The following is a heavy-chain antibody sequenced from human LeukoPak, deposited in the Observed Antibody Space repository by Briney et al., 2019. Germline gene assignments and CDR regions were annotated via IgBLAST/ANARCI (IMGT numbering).Heavy chain of an antibody. V-gene: IGHV1-2*02. CDR1: GYIFIDYY. CDR2: INPNSGVT. CDR3: ARAPYGGTSDYFDY. Sequence: EASVKVSCKASGYIFIDYYVHWVRQAPGQGLEWMGWINPNSGVTNSAHNFQGRVTMTRDTSITTDYMELNRLRSDDTAVYYCARAPYGGTSDYFDYWGQGTLVTVSS. J-gene: IGHJ4*02. D-gene: IGHD2-21*01.